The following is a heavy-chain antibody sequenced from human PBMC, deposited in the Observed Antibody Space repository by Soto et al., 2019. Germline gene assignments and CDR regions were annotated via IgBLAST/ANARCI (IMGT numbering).Heavy chain of an antibody. V-gene: IGHV4-31*03. CDR1: GGSISTRGYY. Sequence: TLSLTCTVSGGSISTRGYYWSWIRQHPGKGLEWIGYIYYSGSTYYNPSLKSRVTLSVDTSKNQFSLKLISVTAADTAVYYCARVGEIIGDYWGQGTLVTVSS. CDR2: IYYSGST. J-gene: IGHJ4*02. CDR3: ARVGEIIGDY. D-gene: IGHD3-10*01.